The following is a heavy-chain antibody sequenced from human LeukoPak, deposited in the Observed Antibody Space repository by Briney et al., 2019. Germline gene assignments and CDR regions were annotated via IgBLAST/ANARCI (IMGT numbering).Heavy chain of an antibody. CDR1: GGTFSSYA. V-gene: IGHV1-69*04. J-gene: IGHJ4*02. CDR3: ARDSAHYFDY. Sequence: SVKVSCKASGGTFSSYAISWVRQAPGQGLEWMGRIIPIFGIANYAQKFQGRVTITADKSTSTAYMELSSLRSEDTAVYYCARDSAHYFDYWGQGTLVTISS. CDR2: IIPIFGIA.